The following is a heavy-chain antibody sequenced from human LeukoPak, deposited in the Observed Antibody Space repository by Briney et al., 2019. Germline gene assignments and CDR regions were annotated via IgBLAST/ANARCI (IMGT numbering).Heavy chain of an antibody. J-gene: IGHJ4*02. D-gene: IGHD4-11*01. CDR1: GSSISRYY. CDR2: IYHSGST. CDR3: ARVKFSRYSNYGPIDY. Sequence: SETLSLTCTVSGSSISRYYWSWLRQPPGKGLEWIGYIYHSGSTNYSPSLKSRVTISLDTSKNRFSLNLSSVTAAGTAVYYCARVKFSRYSNYGPIDYWGQGTLVTVSS. V-gene: IGHV4-59*01.